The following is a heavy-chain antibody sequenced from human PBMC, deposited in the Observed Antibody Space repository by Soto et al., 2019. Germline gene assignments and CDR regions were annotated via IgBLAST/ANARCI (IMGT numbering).Heavy chain of an antibody. J-gene: IGHJ5*02. CDR3: ARVALYCSGGSCYSVGWFDP. D-gene: IGHD2-15*01. V-gene: IGHV4-34*01. CDR1: GGSFSGYY. Sequence: PSETLSLTCAVYGGSFSGYYWSWIRQPPGKGLEWIGEINHSGSTNYNPSLKSRATISVDTSKNQFSLKLSSVTAADTAVYYCARVALYCSGGSCYSVGWFDPWGQGTLVTVSS. CDR2: INHSGST.